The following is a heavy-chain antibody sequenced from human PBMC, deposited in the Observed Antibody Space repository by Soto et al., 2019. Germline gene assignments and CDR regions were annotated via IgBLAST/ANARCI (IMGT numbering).Heavy chain of an antibody. J-gene: IGHJ4*02. V-gene: IGHV4-30-2*01. CDR2: INHLETT. Sequence: QLQLHMSGSGLVKPSQTLSLTCTVSGASITYGAYSWSWIRQTPGKGLEWIGYINHLETTFYNPSFESRLTLSIDRTKNQCSLNLKSMSAADRAVYFCARGGGVDSFDYWGQGILVTVSS. D-gene: IGHD1-26*01. CDR1: GASITYGAYS. CDR3: ARGGGVDSFDY.